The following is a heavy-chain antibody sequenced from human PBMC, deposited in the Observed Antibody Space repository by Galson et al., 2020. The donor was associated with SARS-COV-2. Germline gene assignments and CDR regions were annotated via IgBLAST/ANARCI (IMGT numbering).Heavy chain of an antibody. D-gene: IGHD3-10*01. CDR2: ISWDGGST. CDR1: GFTFDDYT. J-gene: IGHJ4*02. V-gene: IGHV3-43*01. Sequence: GGSLRLSCAASGFTFDDYTMHWVRQAPGKGLEWVSLISWDGGSTYYADSVKGRFTISRDNSKNSLYLQMNSLRTEDTALYYCAKAMVRGVSINAIFDYWGQGTLVTVSS. CDR3: AKAMVRGVSINAIFDY.